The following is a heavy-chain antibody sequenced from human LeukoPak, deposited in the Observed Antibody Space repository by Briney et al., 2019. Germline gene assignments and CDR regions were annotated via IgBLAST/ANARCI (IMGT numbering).Heavy chain of an antibody. D-gene: IGHD3-3*01. CDR3: ASRSSIWSGYQDTLYYFDS. Sequence: SETLSLTCTVSGGSISSYFWSWIRQPPGKRLEWIGHIYYSGSTNYNPSLKSRVTISVDTSKNQFSLKLSSVTAADTAVYYCASRSSIWSGYQDTLYYFDSWGQGTLVTVSS. J-gene: IGHJ4*02. CDR2: IYYSGST. V-gene: IGHV4-59*01. CDR1: GGSISSYF.